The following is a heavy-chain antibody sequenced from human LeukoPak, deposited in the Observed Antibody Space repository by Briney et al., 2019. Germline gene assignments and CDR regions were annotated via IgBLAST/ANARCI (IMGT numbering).Heavy chain of an antibody. D-gene: IGHD2-2*01. CDR3: ARGPVVPDAFDI. V-gene: IGHV1-8*01. CDR2: MNPNSGNT. J-gene: IGHJ3*02. Sequence: ASVKVSCKASRYTFTSYDINWVRQATGQGLEWMGWMNPNSGNTGYAQKFQGRVTMTRNTSISTAYMELSSLRSEDTAVYYCARGPVVPDAFDIWGQGTMVTVSS. CDR1: RYTFTSYD.